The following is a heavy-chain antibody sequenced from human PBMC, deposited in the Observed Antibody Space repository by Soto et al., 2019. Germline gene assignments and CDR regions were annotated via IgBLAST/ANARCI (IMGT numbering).Heavy chain of an antibody. D-gene: IGHD3-9*01. CDR3: GRNKDSYPFSPYFYGMDV. V-gene: IGHV3-48*03. J-gene: IGHJ6*04. CDR2: ISSSAKTI. Sequence: EVQLVESGGGLVQPGGSLRLSCAASGFAFSSYEMNWVRQAPGKGLEWVSYISSSAKTIYYADSVKGRFTISRDNAKSSLYLKMNSVRPGHGFVYYCGRNKDSYPFSPYFYGMDVGGKGTPAPVPS. CDR1: GFAFSSYE.